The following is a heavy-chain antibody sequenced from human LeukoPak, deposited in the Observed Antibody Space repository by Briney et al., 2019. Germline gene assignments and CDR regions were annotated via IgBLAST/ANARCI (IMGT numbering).Heavy chain of an antibody. CDR2: ISNGSGNR. Sequence: GGSLRLSCVASEFTFSSYSMIWVRQAPGKGLEWISYISNGSGNRYYADSVKGRFTISRDNAKNLLYLQMNNLRAGDTAVYYCARAAKWEFYHYYMDVWGKGTTVAVSS. V-gene: IGHV3-48*01. CDR3: ARAAKWEFYHYYMDV. J-gene: IGHJ6*03. D-gene: IGHD1-26*01. CDR1: EFTFSSYS.